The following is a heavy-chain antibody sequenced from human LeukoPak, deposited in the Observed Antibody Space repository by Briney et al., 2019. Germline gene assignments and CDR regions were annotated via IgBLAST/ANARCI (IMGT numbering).Heavy chain of an antibody. CDR2: ISDTGGRT. CDR1: GFTFSDSA. J-gene: IGHJ5*02. D-gene: IGHD3-3*01. V-gene: IGHV3-23*01. CDR3: AKGGQDFDFWRFDL. Sequence: QPGGSLRLSCAASGFTFSDSAVSWVRHSPGEGLKWVSSISDTGGRTYYADSVKGRFTITRDNSRNTVNLQMNSLGAGDTARYYCAKGGQDFDFWRFDLWGQGILVIVSS.